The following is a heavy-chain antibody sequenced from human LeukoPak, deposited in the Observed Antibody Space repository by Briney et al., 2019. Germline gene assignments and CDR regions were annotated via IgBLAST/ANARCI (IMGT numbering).Heavy chain of an antibody. CDR1: GFTFSSYA. J-gene: IGHJ4*02. CDR3: AKDTSIGRYCTNGVCSPFDY. Sequence: GGSLRLSCAASGFTFSSYAMSWVRQAPGKGLEWVSAISDSGGSTYDADSVKGRFTISRDNSKNTLYLQMDSLRAEDTAVYYCAKDTSIGRYCTNGVCSPFDYWGQGTLFTVSS. CDR2: ISDSGGST. V-gene: IGHV3-23*01. D-gene: IGHD2-8*01.